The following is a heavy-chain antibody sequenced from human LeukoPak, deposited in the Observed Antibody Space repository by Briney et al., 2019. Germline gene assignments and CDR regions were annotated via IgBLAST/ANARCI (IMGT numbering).Heavy chain of an antibody. D-gene: IGHD1-26*01. Sequence: VASVEVSCKASGYAFTSYGISWVRQAPGQGLEWMGWISAYNGNTNYAQKLQGRVTMTTDTSTSTAYMELRSLRSDDTAVYYCAREKGELLFFASSWFDPWGQGTLVTVSS. CDR2: ISAYNGNT. CDR3: AREKGELLFFASSWFDP. J-gene: IGHJ5*02. CDR1: GYAFTSYG. V-gene: IGHV1-18*01.